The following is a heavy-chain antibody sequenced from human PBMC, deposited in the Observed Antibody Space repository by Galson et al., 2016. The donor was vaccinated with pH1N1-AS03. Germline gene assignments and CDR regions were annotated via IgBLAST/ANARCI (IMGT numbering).Heavy chain of an antibody. J-gene: IGHJ5*02. D-gene: IGHD7-27*01. CDR3: ARGSGSPHWFGP. CDR2: IGGIDSST. CDR1: GFTFNIYA. V-gene: IGHV3-23*01. Sequence: SLRLSCAASGFTFNIYAMNWVRQAPGKGLEWVSGIGGIDSSTWYAESVKGRFTVSRDNSKNTVSLQLSSLRAEDTAIDYCARGSGSPHWFGPWWQGTFVTV.